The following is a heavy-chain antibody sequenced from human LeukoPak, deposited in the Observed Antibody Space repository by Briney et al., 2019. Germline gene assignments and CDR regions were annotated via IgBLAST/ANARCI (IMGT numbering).Heavy chain of an antibody. J-gene: IGHJ6*02. CDR3: ALVLTGYHYYYYYGMDV. D-gene: IGHD3-9*01. CDR2: ISGSGGST. V-gene: IGHV3-23*01. CDR1: GFTFSSYA. Sequence: GGSLRLSCVASGFTFSSYAMSWVRQAPGKGLEWVSAISGSGGSTYYADSVKGRFTISRDNSKNTLYLQMNSLRAEDTAVYYCALVLTGYHYYYYYGMDVWGQGTTVTVSS.